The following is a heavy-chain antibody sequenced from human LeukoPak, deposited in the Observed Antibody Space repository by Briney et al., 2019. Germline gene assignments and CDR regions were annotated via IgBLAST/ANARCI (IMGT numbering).Heavy chain of an antibody. CDR3: AKVGFGDYGDY. D-gene: IGHD4-17*01. CDR2: ISGSGGST. J-gene: IGHJ4*02. CDR1: GFTFNTYA. V-gene: IGHV3-23*01. Sequence: GGSLRLSCAASGFTFNTYAMSWVRQTPGKGLEWVSTISGSGGSTYYADSVKGRFTISRDNSKNTLYLQMNSLRAEDTAVYYCAKVGFGDYGDYWGQGTLVTVSS.